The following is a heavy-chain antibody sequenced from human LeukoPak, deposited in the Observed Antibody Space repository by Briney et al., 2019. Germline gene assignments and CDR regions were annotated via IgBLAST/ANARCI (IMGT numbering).Heavy chain of an antibody. CDR1: GYSFTNYW. CDR2: IHPGDSDT. D-gene: IGHD2-15*01. Sequence: GESLKISCKDSGYSFTNYWIGWVRLMPGKGLEWMGIIHPGDSDTRYSPSFHGQVTISADKSIHTAYQQRSSPNASATANYYCAMSKGTYCSAGSCYFNWFDPWGQGTLVTVSS. V-gene: IGHV5-51*03. J-gene: IGHJ5*02. CDR3: AMSKGTYCSAGSCYFNWFDP.